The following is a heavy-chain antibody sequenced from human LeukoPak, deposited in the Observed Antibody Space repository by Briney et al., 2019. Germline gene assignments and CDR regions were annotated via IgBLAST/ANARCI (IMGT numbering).Heavy chain of an antibody. J-gene: IGHJ4*02. D-gene: IGHD5-18*01. V-gene: IGHV3-30-3*01. Sequence: GGSLRLSCAASGFTFRNYVIHWVRQAPGKGLEWVAVTSSDLNVKLYADSVKGRFTISRDSAKNSLYLQMNSLRAEDTAVYYCARGYSYGYVDYWGQGTLVTVSS. CDR3: ARGYSYGYVDY. CDR1: GFTFRNYV. CDR2: TSSDLNVK.